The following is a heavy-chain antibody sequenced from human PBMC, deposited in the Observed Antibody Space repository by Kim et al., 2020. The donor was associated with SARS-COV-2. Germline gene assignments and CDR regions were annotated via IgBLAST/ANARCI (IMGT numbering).Heavy chain of an antibody. Sequence: ASVKVSCKASGYTFTSYAMNWVRQAPGQGLEWMGWINTNTGNPTYAQGFTGRFVFSLDTFVSTAYLQISSLKAEDTAVYYCARDYYGSGTRRYMDVWGKGTTVTVSS. CDR2: INTNTGNP. D-gene: IGHD3-10*01. J-gene: IGHJ6*03. CDR1: GYTFTSYA. CDR3: ARDYYGSGTRRYMDV. V-gene: IGHV7-4-1*02.